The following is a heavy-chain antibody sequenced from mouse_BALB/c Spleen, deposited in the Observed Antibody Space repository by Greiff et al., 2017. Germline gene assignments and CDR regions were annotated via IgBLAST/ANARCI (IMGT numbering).Heavy chain of an antibody. CDR1: GYSITSDYA. D-gene: IGHD1-2*01. CDR3: ARVPPLLPYFDY. Sequence: EVKLLESGPGLVKPSQSLSLTCTVTGYSITSDYAWNWIRQFPGNKLEWMGYISYSGSTSYNPSLKSRISITRDTSKNQFFLQLNSVTTEDTATYYCARVPPLLPYFDYWGQGTTLTVSS. V-gene: IGHV3-2*02. CDR2: ISYSGST. J-gene: IGHJ2*01.